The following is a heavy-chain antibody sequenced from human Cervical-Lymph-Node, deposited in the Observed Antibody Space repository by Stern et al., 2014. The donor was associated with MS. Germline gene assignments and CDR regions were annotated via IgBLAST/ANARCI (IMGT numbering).Heavy chain of an antibody. Sequence: EVPLVESGGGLVKPGGSLRLSCAASGFTFATYTMHWVRQAPGKGLEWVSSISPTSTFRNYADSVKGRFTIFRDNAKNSLSLQMNSLRAEDTAVYYCAAGGEGRSDLDPWGQGTLVTVSS. J-gene: IGHJ5*02. V-gene: IGHV3-21*06. CDR2: ISPTSTFR. CDR3: AAGGEGRSDLDP. D-gene: IGHD3-10*01. CDR1: GFTFATYT.